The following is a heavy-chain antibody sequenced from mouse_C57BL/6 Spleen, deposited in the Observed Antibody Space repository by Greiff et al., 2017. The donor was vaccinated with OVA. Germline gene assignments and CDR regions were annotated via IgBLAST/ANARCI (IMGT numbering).Heavy chain of an antibody. V-gene: IGHV1-26*01. Sequence: EVQLQQSGPELVKPGASVKISCKASGYTFTDYYMNWVKQSHGKSLEWIGDINPNNGGTSYNQKFKGKATLTVDKSSSTAYMERRSLTSEDSAVYYCARPPTTGGYFDVWGTGTTVTVSS. J-gene: IGHJ1*03. CDR3: ARPPTTGGYFDV. CDR1: GYTFTDYY. CDR2: INPNNGGT. D-gene: IGHD1-1*01.